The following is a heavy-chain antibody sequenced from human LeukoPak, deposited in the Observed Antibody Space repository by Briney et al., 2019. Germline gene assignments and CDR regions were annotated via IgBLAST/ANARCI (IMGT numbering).Heavy chain of an antibody. V-gene: IGHV1-2*02. CDR1: GYTFTGYY. D-gene: IGHD2-2*01. Sequence: GASVKVSCKASGYTFTGYYMHWVRQAPGQGLEWMGWINPNSGGTNYAQKFQGRVTMTRDTSISTAYMELSRLRSDDTAVYYCAGEVVPAATRYYYGMDVWGQGTTVTVSS. CDR3: AGEVVPAATRYYYGMDV. CDR2: INPNSGGT. J-gene: IGHJ6*02.